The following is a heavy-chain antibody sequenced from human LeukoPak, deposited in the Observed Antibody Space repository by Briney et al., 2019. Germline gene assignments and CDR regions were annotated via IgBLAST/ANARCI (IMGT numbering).Heavy chain of an antibody. J-gene: IGHJ6*03. CDR2: MNPNSGNT. D-gene: IGHD5-12*01. Sequence: ASVKVSCKASGDTFTNFVVNWVPQATGQGLEWMGWMNPNSGNTGYAQKFQGRVTMTTNTSITTAYMELSSLISEDTAVYYCARGPKWRGDYYYIDVWGRGTTVTVSS. V-gene: IGHV1-8*01. CDR3: ARGPKWRGDYYYIDV. CDR1: GDTFTNFV.